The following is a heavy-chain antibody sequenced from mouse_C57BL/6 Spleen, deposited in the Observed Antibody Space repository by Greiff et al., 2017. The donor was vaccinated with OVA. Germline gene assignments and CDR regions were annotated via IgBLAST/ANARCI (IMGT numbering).Heavy chain of an antibody. V-gene: IGHV1-26*01. CDR2: INPNNGGT. CDR3: ARSGDYGSPYFDY. Sequence: EVQLQQSGPELVKPGASVKISCKASGYTFTDYYMNWVKQSHGKSLEWIGDINPNNGGTSYNQKFKGKATLTVDKSSSTAYMELRSLTSEDSAVYYCARSGDYGSPYFDYWGQGTTLTVSS. CDR1: GYTFTDYY. J-gene: IGHJ2*01. D-gene: IGHD1-1*01.